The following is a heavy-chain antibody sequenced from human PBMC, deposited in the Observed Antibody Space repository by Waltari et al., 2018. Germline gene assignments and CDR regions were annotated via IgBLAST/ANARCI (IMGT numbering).Heavy chain of an antibody. CDR1: GFTFSSYW. J-gene: IGHJ3*02. Sequence: EVQLVESGGGLVQPGGSLSLSCAASGFTFSSYWMSWVRQAPGKGLEWVANIKQDGSEKYYVDSVKGRFTISRDNAKNSLYLQMNSLRAEDTAVYYCARVRVVYATPDAFDIWGQGTMVTVSS. D-gene: IGHD2-8*02. V-gene: IGHV3-7*01. CDR2: IKQDGSEK. CDR3: ARVRVVYATPDAFDI.